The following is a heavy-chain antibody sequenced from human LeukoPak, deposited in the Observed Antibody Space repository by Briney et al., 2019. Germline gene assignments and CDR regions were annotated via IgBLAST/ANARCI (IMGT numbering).Heavy chain of an antibody. CDR2: ISGSGGST. CDR1: GLSVSSNY. J-gene: IGHJ4*02. CDR3: AKKERKQWLVRSDY. D-gene: IGHD6-19*01. Sequence: GGSLRLSCAASGLSVSSNYMSRVRQAPGKGLEWVSAISGSGGSTYYADSVKGRFTISRDNSKNTLYLQMNSLRAEDTAVYYCAKKERKQWLVRSDYWGQGTLVTVSS. V-gene: IGHV3-23*01.